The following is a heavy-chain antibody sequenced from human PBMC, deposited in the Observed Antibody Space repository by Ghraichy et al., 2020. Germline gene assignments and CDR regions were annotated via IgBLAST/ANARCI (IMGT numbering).Heavy chain of an antibody. CDR2: ISGNGAST. J-gene: IGHJ4*02. CDR3: AKEGYCNAVRCSDGFDY. Sequence: GGSLRLSCAASEFTFRTYAMGWVRQAPGKGLECVASISGNGASTYYADSVKGRFTISRDNAKNMVFLVMSSLRADDTAVYYCAKEGYCNAVRCSDGFDYWGQGILVTVSS. D-gene: IGHD2-15*01. V-gene: IGHV3-23*01. CDR1: EFTFRTYA.